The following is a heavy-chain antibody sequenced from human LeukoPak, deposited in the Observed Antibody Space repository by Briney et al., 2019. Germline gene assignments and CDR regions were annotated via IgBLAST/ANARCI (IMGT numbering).Heavy chain of an antibody. J-gene: IGHJ4*02. CDR3: ARGETYYYGSGSYLVGY. D-gene: IGHD3-10*01. Sequence: PSETLSLTCAVYGGSFSGYYWSWIRQPPGKGLEWIGEINHSGSTNYNPSLKSRVTISVDTSKNQFSLKLSSVTAADTAVYYCARGETYYYGSGSYLVGYWGQGTLVTVSS. CDR2: INHSGST. V-gene: IGHV4-34*01. CDR1: GGSFSGYY.